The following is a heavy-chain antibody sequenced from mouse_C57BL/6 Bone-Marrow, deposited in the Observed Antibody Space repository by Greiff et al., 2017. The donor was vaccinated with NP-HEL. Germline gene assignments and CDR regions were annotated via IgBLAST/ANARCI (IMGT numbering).Heavy chain of an antibody. Sequence: EVKLVESGGGLVHPKGSLKLSCAASGFSFNTYAMNWVRQAPGKGLEWVARIRSKSNNYATYYADSVKDRFTISRDDSESMLYLQMNNLKTEDTAMYYCVRQGGDGYYVPWFAYWGQGTLVTVSA. V-gene: IGHV10-1*01. D-gene: IGHD2-3*01. J-gene: IGHJ3*01. CDR2: IRSKSNNYAT. CDR1: GFSFNTYA. CDR3: VRQGGDGYYVPWFAY.